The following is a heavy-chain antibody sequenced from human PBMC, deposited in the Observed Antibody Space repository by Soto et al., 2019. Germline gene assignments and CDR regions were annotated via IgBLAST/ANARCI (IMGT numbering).Heavy chain of an antibody. V-gene: IGHV1-46*02. D-gene: IGHD3-16*01. Sequence: QVQLVQSGAEVKEPGASVKVSCKASGFTFQNYHMHWVRQAPGQGLEWMGIIHPSGDTTTYAQNXXRXXAMTRDTSTSTAYMELSSLTSEDTAVYYCAKDLWGSWTVDYWGQGTLITVSS. CDR1: GFTFQNYH. J-gene: IGHJ4*02. CDR2: IHPSGDTT. CDR3: AKDLWGSWTVDY.